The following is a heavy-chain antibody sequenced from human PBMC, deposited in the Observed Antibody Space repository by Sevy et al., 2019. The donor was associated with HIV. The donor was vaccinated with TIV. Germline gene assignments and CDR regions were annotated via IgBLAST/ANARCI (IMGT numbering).Heavy chain of an antibody. V-gene: IGHV3-30*18. J-gene: IGHJ4*02. CDR3: AKGQTDHYDTSGPVDY. CDR1: GFTFSSYA. D-gene: IGHD3-22*01. Sequence: GGSLRLSCAASGFTFSSYAMHWVRQAPGKGLEWVAAIPYDGSSKYYADSVKGRLTISRDNSKNTLYRQMNSPRGEETALYYCAKGQTDHYDTSGPVDYRGQGTLVTVSS. CDR2: IPYDGSSK.